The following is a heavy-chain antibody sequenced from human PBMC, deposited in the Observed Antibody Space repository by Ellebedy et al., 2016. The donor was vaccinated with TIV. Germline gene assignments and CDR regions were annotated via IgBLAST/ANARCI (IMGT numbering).Heavy chain of an antibody. V-gene: IGHV4-59*01. J-gene: IGHJ4*02. CDR3: ARGEGTATAGLFEY. D-gene: IGHD6-13*01. CDR1: GDSISSYY. Sequence: SETLSLTXTFSGDSISSYYWSWIRQPPGKGLEWIGYIYYIGSTNYNPSLKSRVTISVDTSKNQFSLKVSSVTAADTAVYYCARGEGTATAGLFEYWGQGSLVTVSS. CDR2: IYYIGST.